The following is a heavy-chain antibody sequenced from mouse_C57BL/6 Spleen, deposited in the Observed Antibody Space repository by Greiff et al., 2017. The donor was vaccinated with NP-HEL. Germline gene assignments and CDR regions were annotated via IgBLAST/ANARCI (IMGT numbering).Heavy chain of an antibody. Sequence: QVQLKQSGAELARPGASVKLSCKASGYTFTSYGISWVKQRTGQGLEWIGEIYPRSGNTYYNEKFKGKATLTADKSSSTAYMELRSLTSEDSAVYFCARQYDYDGEVFDYWGQGTTLTVSS. CDR3: ARQYDYDGEVFDY. D-gene: IGHD2-4*01. J-gene: IGHJ2*01. CDR2: IYPRSGNT. CDR1: GYTFTSYG. V-gene: IGHV1-81*01.